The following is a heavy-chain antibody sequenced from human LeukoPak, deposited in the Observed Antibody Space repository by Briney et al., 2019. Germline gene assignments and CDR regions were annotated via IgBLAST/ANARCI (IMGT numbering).Heavy chain of an antibody. CDR3: ARDSTRSSDAFDT. Sequence: PSETLSLTCTVSGGSTSRHFWSWIRQPPGKGLQWIGYIHDSGRTKYNPSLKGRLIISLETSKKQFSLQLSSVTAADTAVYYCARDSTRSSDAFDTWGQGTMVTVSS. V-gene: IGHV4-59*11. CDR1: GGSTSRHF. CDR2: IHDSGRT. J-gene: IGHJ3*02.